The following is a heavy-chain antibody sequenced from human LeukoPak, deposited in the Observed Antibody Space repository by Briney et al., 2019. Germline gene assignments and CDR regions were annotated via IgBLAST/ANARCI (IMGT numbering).Heavy chain of an antibody. CDR1: GFTFSSYA. J-gene: IGHJ6*02. CDR2: ISSNGGST. V-gene: IGHV3-64D*09. D-gene: IGHD3-9*01. Sequence: GGSLRLSCSASGFTFSSYAMHWVRQAPGKGLEYVSAISSNGGSTYYADSVKGRFNISRDNSKNTLYLQMSSLRAEDAAVYYCVKDRLLRYFDWLETDYYYGMDVWGQGTTVTVSS. CDR3: VKDRLLRYFDWLETDYYYGMDV.